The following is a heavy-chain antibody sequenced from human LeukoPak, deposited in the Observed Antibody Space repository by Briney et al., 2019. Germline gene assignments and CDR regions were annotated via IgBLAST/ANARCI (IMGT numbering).Heavy chain of an antibody. CDR1: GFSISRYA. V-gene: IGHV3-30*04. Sequence: GRSLRLSCAASGFSISRYAMHWVRQAPGKVLEWVAVISDDGSNKYYADSVKGRFTISRDNAKNSLYLQMNSLRAEDTAVYYCARESPYYFDYWGQGTLVTVSS. CDR3: ARESPYYFDY. CDR2: ISDDGSNK. J-gene: IGHJ4*02.